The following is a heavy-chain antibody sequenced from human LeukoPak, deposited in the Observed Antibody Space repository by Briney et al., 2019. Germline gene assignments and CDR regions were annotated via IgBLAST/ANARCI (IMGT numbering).Heavy chain of an antibody. CDR3: AKDSSAPYYYDSSGYYTGTIDY. Sequence: GGSLRLSCAASGFTFSIYAMSWVRQAPGKGLEWVSAISGSGGSTYYADSVKGRFTISRDNSKNTLYLQMNSLRAEDTAVYYCAKDSSAPYYYDSSGYYTGTIDYWGQGTLVTVSS. J-gene: IGHJ4*02. CDR1: GFTFSIYA. V-gene: IGHV3-23*01. D-gene: IGHD3-22*01. CDR2: ISGSGGST.